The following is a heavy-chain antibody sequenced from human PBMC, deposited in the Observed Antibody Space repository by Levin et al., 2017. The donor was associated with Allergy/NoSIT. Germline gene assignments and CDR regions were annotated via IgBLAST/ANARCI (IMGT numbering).Heavy chain of an antibody. CDR3: TRVYTGSAFEH. Sequence: PGGSLRLSCTVSGGSITTSPYYWGWIRQAPGKGLEWIGSISYYGSTHYNSSLQSRVTISRDTSKNQFSLTLSSVTAADTAVYYCTRVYTGSAFEHWGQGTLVTVSS. CDR1: GGSITTSPYY. V-gene: IGHV4-39*07. J-gene: IGHJ4*02. D-gene: IGHD1-26*01. CDR2: ISYYGST.